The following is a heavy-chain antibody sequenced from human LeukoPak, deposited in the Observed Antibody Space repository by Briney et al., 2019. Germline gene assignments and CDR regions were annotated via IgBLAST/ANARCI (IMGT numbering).Heavy chain of an antibody. Sequence: GGSLRLSCAASGFTFSSYPIHWVRRAPGKGLEWVAVTSHDGSGKYYADSVKGRFTISRDNSKNTLYLQMNSLRAEDSAVYYCARGSSTSYYYYYYGMDVWGQGTTVTVSS. CDR1: GFTFSSYP. CDR2: TSHDGSGK. CDR3: ARGSSTSYYYYYYGMDV. D-gene: IGHD2-2*01. V-gene: IGHV3-30-3*01. J-gene: IGHJ6*02.